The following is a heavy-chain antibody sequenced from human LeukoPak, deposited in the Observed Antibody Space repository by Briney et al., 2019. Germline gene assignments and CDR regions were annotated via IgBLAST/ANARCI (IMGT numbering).Heavy chain of an antibody. CDR1: GGSISSYY. V-gene: IGHV4-59*01. D-gene: IGHD2-2*01. J-gene: IGHJ4*02. CDR2: IYYSGST. CDR3: ARLSSSQGGIDY. Sequence: SETLSLTCTVSGGSISSYYWSWIRQPPGKGLEWIGYIYYSGSTNYNPSLKSRVTISVDTSKNQFSLKLSSVTAADTAVYYCARLSSSQGGIDYGGQGTLVTVSS.